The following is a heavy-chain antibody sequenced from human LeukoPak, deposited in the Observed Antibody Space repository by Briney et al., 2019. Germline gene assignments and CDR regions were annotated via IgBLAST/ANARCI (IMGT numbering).Heavy chain of an antibody. CDR1: RFTFSSYA. V-gene: IGHV3-23*01. Sequence: GGSLRLSCAVSRFTFSSYAVGWVRQAPGKGLEWVSAISGSGGSTYYADSVKGRFTISRDNSKDTLYLQMSSLRAEDTAVYYCAKENPGEYGYRGQGTLVTVSS. D-gene: IGHD3-10*01. CDR2: ISGSGGST. CDR3: AKENPGEYGY. J-gene: IGHJ4*02.